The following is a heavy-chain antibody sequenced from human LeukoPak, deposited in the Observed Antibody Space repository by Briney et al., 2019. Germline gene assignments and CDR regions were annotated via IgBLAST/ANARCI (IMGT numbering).Heavy chain of an antibody. J-gene: IGHJ6*03. CDR1: GFTFSSYD. CDR3: AKSGVDYVWGSYPVYYYMDV. CDR2: ISGSGGST. V-gene: IGHV3-23*01. Sequence: GGSLRLSCAASGFTFSSYDMNWVRQAPGKGLEWVSAISGSGGSTYYPDSVKGRFTISRDNSKNTLYLQMNSLRAEDTAVYHCAKSGVDYVWGSYPVYYYMDVWGKGTTVTVSS. D-gene: IGHD3-16*02.